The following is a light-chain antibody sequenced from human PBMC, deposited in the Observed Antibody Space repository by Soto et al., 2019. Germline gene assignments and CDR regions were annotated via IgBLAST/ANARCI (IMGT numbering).Light chain of an antibody. CDR1: QSISSW. Sequence: IPMTQSPSTLSASVGDRVTITCRASQSISSWLAWYQQKPGKAPKLLIYKASTLESGVPSNFSGSGSGTEFTLTISSLQPEDFATYYCQQYNSYPWTFGQGTKVDIK. V-gene: IGKV1-5*03. CDR3: QQYNSYPWT. CDR2: KAS. J-gene: IGKJ1*01.